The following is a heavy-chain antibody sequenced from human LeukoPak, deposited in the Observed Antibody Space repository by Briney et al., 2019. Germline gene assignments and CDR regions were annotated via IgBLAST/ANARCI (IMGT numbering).Heavy chain of an antibody. CDR1: EFTFSSHW. CDR2: IISDGTST. J-gene: IGHJ4*02. D-gene: IGHD3-10*01. Sequence: GGSLRLSCAASEFTFSSHWMHWVRQAPGKGLVWVSRIISDGTSTSYADSVKGRFTTSRDNAKHTLHLQMNSQIAEDTAVYYCARGHVPGSDRHWDYWGQGILVTVSS. CDR3: ARGHVPGSDRHWDY. V-gene: IGHV3-74*01.